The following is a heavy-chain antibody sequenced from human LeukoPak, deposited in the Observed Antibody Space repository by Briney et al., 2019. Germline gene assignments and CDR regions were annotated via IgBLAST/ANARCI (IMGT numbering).Heavy chain of an antibody. CDR1: GFTFCSYL. V-gene: IGHV3-74*03. J-gene: IGHJ4*02. CDR2: INSAGSST. CDR3: TRDLCIAVADVFDY. Sequence: GGSLRLSCIDSGFTFCSYLMHWVRQAPGKGLVWVPRINSAGSSTMYAESVWGRVTISRDNAKSRLYLQMNSLSAEDTAVYYCTRDLCIAVADVFDYWGQGTLVTVSS. D-gene: IGHD6-19*01.